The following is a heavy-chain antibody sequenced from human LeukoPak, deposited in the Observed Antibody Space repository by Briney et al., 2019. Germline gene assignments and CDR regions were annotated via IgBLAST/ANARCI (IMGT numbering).Heavy chain of an antibody. CDR1: GFTFSSYA. J-gene: IGHJ5*02. D-gene: IGHD3-9*01. V-gene: IGHV3-23*01. CDR2: VSGSGTTT. CDR3: ARRGYDILTGYSWYNWFDL. Sequence: GGSLRLSCAASGFTFSSYAMSWVGQAPGKGLEGVAVVSGSGTTTHYADSVKGRFTISRDDSKNTLYLQMNSLRVEDTAVYYCARRGYDILTGYSWYNWFDLWGQGTPVTVSS.